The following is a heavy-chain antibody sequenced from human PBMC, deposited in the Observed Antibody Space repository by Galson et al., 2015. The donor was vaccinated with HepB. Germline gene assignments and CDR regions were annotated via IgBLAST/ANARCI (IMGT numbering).Heavy chain of an antibody. CDR1: GYTFTGYY. Sequence: SVKVSCKASGYTFTGYYMHWVRRAPGQGLEWMGRINPNSGGTNYAQKFQGRVTMTRDTSISTAYMELSRLRSDDTAVYYCARDAQYSSGWYALSHAVDYWGQGTLVTVSS. J-gene: IGHJ4*02. CDR3: ARDAQYSSGWYALSHAVDY. CDR2: INPNSGGT. V-gene: IGHV1-2*06. D-gene: IGHD6-19*01.